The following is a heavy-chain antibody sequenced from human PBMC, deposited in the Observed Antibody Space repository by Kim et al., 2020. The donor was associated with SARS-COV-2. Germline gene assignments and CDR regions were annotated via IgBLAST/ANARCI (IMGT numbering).Heavy chain of an antibody. V-gene: IGHV1-8*01. CDR2: MNPNSGNT. CDR1: GYTFTSYD. CDR3: ARGGGYCSGGSCYPWFDP. D-gene: IGHD2-15*01. J-gene: IGHJ5*02. Sequence: ASVKVSCKASGYTFTSYDINWVRQATGQGLEWMGWMNPNSGNTGYVQKFQGRVTMTRNTSISTAYMELSSLRSEDTAVYYCARGGGYCSGGSCYPWFDPWGQGTLVTVSS.